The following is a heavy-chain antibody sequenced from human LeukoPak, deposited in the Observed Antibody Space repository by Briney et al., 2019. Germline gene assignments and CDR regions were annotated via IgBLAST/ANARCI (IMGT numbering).Heavy chain of an antibody. J-gene: IGHJ4*02. Sequence: SETLSLTCTVSGGSISYYYWSWIRQPPGKGLEWFGYIYYSGSTNYSPSLRSRVTISVDTSKNQFSLKLNSVTAADTAVYYCAREGSAARSPYFDYWGQGTLVTVSS. CDR1: GGSISYYY. CDR2: IYYSGST. D-gene: IGHD6-13*01. V-gene: IGHV4-59*01. CDR3: AREGSAARSPYFDY.